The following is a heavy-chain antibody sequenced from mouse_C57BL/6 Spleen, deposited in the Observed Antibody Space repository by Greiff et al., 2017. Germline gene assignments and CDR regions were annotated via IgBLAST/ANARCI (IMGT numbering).Heavy chain of an antibody. CDR1: GYTFTSYW. J-gene: IGHJ4*01. D-gene: IGHD1-1*01. CDR2: IDPSDSYT. CDR3: CYYYGSSPSSGGAMDY. V-gene: IGHV1-59*01. Sequence: QVQLKQPGAELVRPGTSVKLSCKASGYTFTSYWMHWVKQRPGQGLEWIGVIDPSDSYTNYNQKFKGKATLTVDTSSSTAYMQLSSLTSEDSAVYYGCYYYGSSPSSGGAMDYWGQGTSVTVSS.